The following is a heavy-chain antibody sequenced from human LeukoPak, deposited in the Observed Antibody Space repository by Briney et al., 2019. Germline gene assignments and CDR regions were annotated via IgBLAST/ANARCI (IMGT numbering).Heavy chain of an antibody. D-gene: IGHD3-22*01. V-gene: IGHV3-23*01. CDR2: TSSGGEYT. Sequence: PGGSLRLSCAASGFTFCIYAMVWLRQAPGKGLEWVSNTSSGGEYTKYTGSVKGPFTISRDNSKITQYLQMNSLRADDRATYYCAKDRPNYYESYGHYYRRDGDSWGQGTLVTVSS. CDR1: GFTFCIYA. J-gene: IGHJ5*01. CDR3: AKDRPNYYESYGHYYRRDGDS.